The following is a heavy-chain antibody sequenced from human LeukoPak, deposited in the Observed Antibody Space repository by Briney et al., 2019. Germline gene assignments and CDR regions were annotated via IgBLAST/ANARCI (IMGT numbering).Heavy chain of an antibody. J-gene: IGHJ4*02. V-gene: IGHV3-23*01. CDR3: AKPGEASNYYFDY. Sequence: GGSLRLSCTASGFTFSTYDMSWVRQAPGKGLEWVSTVRVNGRSTYYADSVKGRFTISRDNSKNTLYLQMNSLGAEDTALYYCAKPGEASNYYFDYWGQGALVTVSS. CDR2: VRVNGRST. D-gene: IGHD2-21*01. CDR1: GFTFSTYD.